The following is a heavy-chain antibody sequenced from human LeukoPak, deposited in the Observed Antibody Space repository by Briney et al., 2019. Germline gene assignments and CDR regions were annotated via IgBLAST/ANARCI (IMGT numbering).Heavy chain of an antibody. CDR1: GGSFSGYY. CDR3: ARGLGYCSSTSCYWHYFDY. D-gene: IGHD2-2*01. CDR2: INHSGST. J-gene: IGHJ4*02. V-gene: IGHV4-34*01. Sequence: SETLPLTCAVYGGSFSGYYWSWIRQPPGKGLEWIGEINHSGSTNYNPSLKSRVTISVDTSKNQFSLKLSSVTAADTAVYYCARGLGYCSSTSCYWHYFDYWGQGTLVTVSS.